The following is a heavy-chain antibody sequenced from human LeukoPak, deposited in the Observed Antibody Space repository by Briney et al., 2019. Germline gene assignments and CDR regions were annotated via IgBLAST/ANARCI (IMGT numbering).Heavy chain of an antibody. CDR3: ARESRGWYEDY. Sequence: SETLSLTCTVSGYSISSGYYWGWIRQPPGKGLEWIGSIYHSGSTYYNPSLKSRVTISVDTSKNQFSLKLSSVTAADTATYYCARESRGWYEDYWGQGTLVTVSS. CDR2: IYHSGST. CDR1: GYSISSGYY. D-gene: IGHD6-19*01. V-gene: IGHV4-38-2*02. J-gene: IGHJ4*02.